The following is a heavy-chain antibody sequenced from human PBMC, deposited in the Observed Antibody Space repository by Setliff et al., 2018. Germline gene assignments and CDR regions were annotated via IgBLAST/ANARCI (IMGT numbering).Heavy chain of an antibody. Sequence: PGESLKISCAASGFTFSSYAMSWVRQAPGKGLEWVSAISGSGGSTYYADSVKGRFTISRDNSKNTLYLQMNSLRAEDTAVYYCAKDVLLELTPDAFDIWGQGTMVTVSS. V-gene: IGHV3-23*01. CDR3: AKDVLLELTPDAFDI. CDR2: ISGSGGST. J-gene: IGHJ3*02. D-gene: IGHD1-7*01. CDR1: GFTFSSYA.